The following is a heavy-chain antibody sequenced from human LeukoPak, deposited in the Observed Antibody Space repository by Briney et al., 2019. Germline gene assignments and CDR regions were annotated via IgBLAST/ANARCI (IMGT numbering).Heavy chain of an antibody. CDR1: GFTFTSYP. CDR3: AKYIGSSRRIFDY. J-gene: IGHJ4*02. V-gene: IGHV3-23*01. Sequence: PGGSLRLSCAASGFTFTSYPMSWVRQAPGKGLEWGSSISETGAITNYADSVKGRFTISRDNSKNTLYLQMSSLRAEDAAVYFCAKYIGSSRRIFDYWGQGTLVAVSS. D-gene: IGHD2/OR15-2a*01. CDR2: ISETGAIT.